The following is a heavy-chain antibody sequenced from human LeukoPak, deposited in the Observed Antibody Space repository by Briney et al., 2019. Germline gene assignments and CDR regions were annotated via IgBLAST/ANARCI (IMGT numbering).Heavy chain of an antibody. V-gene: IGHV3-23*01. CDR1: GFTFSSYA. D-gene: IGHD6-19*01. CDR2: ISGSAGST. Sequence: PGGSLRLSCAASGFTFSSYAMNWVRQAPGKGLEWVSAISGSAGSTYYADSVKGRFTISRDNSKNTLYLQMNSLRAEDTAVYFCAKRAVAELDYRGQGTPVTVSS. J-gene: IGHJ4*02. CDR3: AKRAVAELDY.